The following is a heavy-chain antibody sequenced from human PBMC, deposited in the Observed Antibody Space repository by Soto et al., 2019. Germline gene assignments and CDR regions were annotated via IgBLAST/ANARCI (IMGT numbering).Heavy chain of an antibody. Sequence: PGGSLRLSCAASGFSFNFYVMTWVRQAPGKGLEWVSGMSGSGGPIYYADSVKGRFTVSRDNSNSTLYLQMNSLRAEDTAVYYCARAVTQYFDSWGQGSLVTVSS. CDR1: GFSFNFYV. V-gene: IGHV3-23*01. CDR2: MSGSGGPI. J-gene: IGHJ4*02. CDR3: ARAVTQYFDS. D-gene: IGHD4-4*01.